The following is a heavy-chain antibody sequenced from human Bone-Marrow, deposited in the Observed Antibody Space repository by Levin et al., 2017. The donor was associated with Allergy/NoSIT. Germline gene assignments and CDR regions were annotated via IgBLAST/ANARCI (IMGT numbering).Heavy chain of an antibody. CDR2: MNPNSGNT. CDR3: ATQKWKRLRSYSYYGMDV. Sequence: ASVKVSCKASGYTFTNYDINWVRQATGQGLEWMGWMNPNSGNTGYAQKFQGRVTLTRTSSISTAYMELSSLTSEDTAVYYCATQKWKRLRSYSYYGMDVWGQGTTVAVSS. J-gene: IGHJ6*02. CDR1: GYTFTNYD. V-gene: IGHV1-8*01. D-gene: IGHD4/OR15-4a*01.